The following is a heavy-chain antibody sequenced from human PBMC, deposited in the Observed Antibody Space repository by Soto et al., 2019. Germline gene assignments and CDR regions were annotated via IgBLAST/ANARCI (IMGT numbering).Heavy chain of an antibody. CDR3: AREGPPMRAHNPPEYFQH. Sequence: QLQLQESGPGLVKPSETLSLTCTVSGDSISTRSNYWAWIRQPPGKGLEWIGSIYYTGGTYYNPSLKSRVTLFLDTSKNQFSLNLSSVTAADTAVYYCAREGPPMRAHNPPEYFQHWGQGTPVTVSS. CDR2: IYYTGGT. J-gene: IGHJ1*01. V-gene: IGHV4-39*02. CDR1: GDSISTRSNY.